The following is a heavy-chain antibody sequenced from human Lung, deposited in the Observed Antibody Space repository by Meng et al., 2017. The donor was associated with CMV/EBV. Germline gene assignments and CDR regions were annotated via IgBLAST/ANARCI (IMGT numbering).Heavy chain of an antibody. Sequence: GGSLRLSXAASGFTFSGYWMNWVRQTPGKGLEWVANIKQDGSDKYYADSVKGRFTISRDNAENSLYLQMNSLRAEDTAIYYCARGGPCSNGVCSDYGMDVWGQGTTVTVSS. D-gene: IGHD2-8*01. J-gene: IGHJ6*02. CDR3: ARGGPCSNGVCSDYGMDV. CDR2: IKQDGSDK. V-gene: IGHV3-7*01. CDR1: GFTFSGYW.